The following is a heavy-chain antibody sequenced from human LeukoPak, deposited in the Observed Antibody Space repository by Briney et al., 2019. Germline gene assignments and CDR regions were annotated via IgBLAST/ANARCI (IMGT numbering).Heavy chain of an antibody. J-gene: IGHJ3*02. Sequence: PGTSLRLSCAASAFSFSSYGMHWVRQAPGKGLEWVAPIWYDGSNRYYGDSVKGRFTVSRDNSKNTLYLQMNSLRAEDTAVYYCARRADDAFDIWGQGTMVTVSS. V-gene: IGHV3-33*01. CDR2: IWYDGSNR. CDR1: AFSFSSYG. CDR3: ARRADDAFDI.